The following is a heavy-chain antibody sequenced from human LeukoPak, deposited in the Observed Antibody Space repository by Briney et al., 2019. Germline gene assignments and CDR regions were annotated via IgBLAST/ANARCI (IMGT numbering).Heavy chain of an antibody. D-gene: IGHD3-16*01. CDR3: ASDVALNWYFF. CDR1: GYSISSGYY. CDR2: IHHSGIT. Sequence: SETLSLTCAVSGYSISSGYYWAWIRQSPGKGLEWIGSIHHSGITYYNPSLKSRLTISIDTSKNQFALKLSPVTAADTAVYYCASDVALNWYFFWGQGTLVTVSS. J-gene: IGHJ5*01. V-gene: IGHV4-38-2*01.